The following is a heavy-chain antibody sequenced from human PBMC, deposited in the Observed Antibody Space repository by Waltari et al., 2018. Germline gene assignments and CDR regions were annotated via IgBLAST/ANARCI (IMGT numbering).Heavy chain of an antibody. Sequence: QLVQSGAEVLKAGESLKLSCKGSGYTFNTYWVAWVRQMPGKGLEWMGIIYPSDSDTRYSPSFQGQVTISADKSINTVYLQWSSLEASDTATYYCARGSRDDWFDPWGQGTLVTVSS. D-gene: IGHD3-10*01. J-gene: IGHJ5*02. CDR2: IYPSDSDT. V-gene: IGHV5-51*03. CDR1: GYTFNTYW. CDR3: ARGSRDDWFDP.